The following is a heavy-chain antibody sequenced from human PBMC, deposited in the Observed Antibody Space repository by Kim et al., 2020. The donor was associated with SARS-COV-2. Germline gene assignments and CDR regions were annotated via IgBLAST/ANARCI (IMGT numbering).Heavy chain of an antibody. CDR3: ARDSYSSGWFGFD. J-gene: IGHJ4*02. D-gene: IGHD6-19*01. Sequence: SVKVSCKASGGTFSSYTISWVRQAPGQGLEWMGRIIPILGIANYAQKFQGRVTITADKSTSTAYMELSSLRSEDTAVYYCARDSYSSGWFGFDWGQGTLVTVSS. V-gene: IGHV1-69*04. CDR1: GGTFSSYT. CDR2: IIPILGIA.